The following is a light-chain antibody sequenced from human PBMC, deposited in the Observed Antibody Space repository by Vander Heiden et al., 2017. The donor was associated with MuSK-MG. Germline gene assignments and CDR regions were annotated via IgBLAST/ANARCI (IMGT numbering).Light chain of an antibody. V-gene: IGLV1-44*01. CDR3: AAWDGSLKGYV. J-gene: IGLJ1*01. Sequence: QSVLTQTPSASATPGQRVTISRSGGSSNIGNYAVNWYQQVPGTTPKLLIHDSNQRPSGVPDRFAASKSGTSASLAISGLQSEDEADYYCAAWDGSLKGYVFGPGTKVTVL. CDR2: DSN. CDR1: SSNIGNYA.